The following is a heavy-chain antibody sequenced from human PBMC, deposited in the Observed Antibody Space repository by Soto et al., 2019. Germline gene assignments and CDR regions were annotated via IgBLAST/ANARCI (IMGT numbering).Heavy chain of an antibody. CDR2: INPNSGGT. Sequence: QVQLVQSGAEVKKPGASVKVSCKASGYTFTGYYMHWVRQAPGQGLEWMGWINPNSGGTNYAQKCQGRVTMTRDTSISTAYMALSRLRSDDTAVYYCARERVVGVAATLGYWGQGTLVTVSS. J-gene: IGHJ4*02. CDR1: GYTFTGYY. CDR3: ARERVVGVAATLGY. V-gene: IGHV1-2*02. D-gene: IGHD2-15*01.